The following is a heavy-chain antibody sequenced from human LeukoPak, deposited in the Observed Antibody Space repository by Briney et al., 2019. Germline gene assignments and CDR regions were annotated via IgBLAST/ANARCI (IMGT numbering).Heavy chain of an antibody. CDR3: ARLGAADSKAFDF. D-gene: IGHD2-15*01. Sequence: GESLKISCETSGYSFSYSWIGWVRQVPGKGLEWMGIIYPDHSDTKKAPSLQGRVTISADKCLSITDLQWDNLQASDTAMYYCARLGAADSKAFDFWGQGTMVTVSS. V-gene: IGHV5-51*01. J-gene: IGHJ3*01. CDR1: GYSFSYSW. CDR2: IYPDHSDT.